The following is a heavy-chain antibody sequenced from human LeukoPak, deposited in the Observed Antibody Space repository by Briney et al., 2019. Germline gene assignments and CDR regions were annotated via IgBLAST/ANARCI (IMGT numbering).Heavy chain of an antibody. J-gene: IGHJ4*02. CDR1: GGTFSSYA. CDR2: IIPIFGTA. CDR3: ARERSTDAPFDY. Sequence: SVKVSCKASGGTFSSYAISWVRQAPGQGLEWMGGIIPIFGTANYAQKFQGRVTVTADESTSTAYMELSSLRSEDTAVYYCARERSTDAPFDYWGQGILVTVSS. V-gene: IGHV1-69*13. D-gene: IGHD5/OR15-5a*01.